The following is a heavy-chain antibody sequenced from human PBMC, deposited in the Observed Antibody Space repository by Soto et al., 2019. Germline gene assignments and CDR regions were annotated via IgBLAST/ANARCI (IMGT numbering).Heavy chain of an antibody. Sequence: ASVKVSCKDSGYTINSYGISWVRQAPGQGLEWMGWISAYNGNTNYAQKLQDRVTMTTHTSTSTAYMELRSLRSDDTAMYYCARDTLWSVIVPAALPQFDYWGQGTLVTVSS. CDR3: ARDTLWSVIVPAALPQFDY. D-gene: IGHD2-2*01. CDR2: ISAYNGNT. CDR1: GYTINSYG. V-gene: IGHV1-18*01. J-gene: IGHJ4*02.